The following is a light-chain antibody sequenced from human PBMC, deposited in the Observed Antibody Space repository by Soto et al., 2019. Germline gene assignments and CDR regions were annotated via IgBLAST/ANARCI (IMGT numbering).Light chain of an antibody. V-gene: IGLV3-25*02. CDR2: KDN. CDR1: ALPKKY. J-gene: IGLJ1*01. CDR3: QSADSSGTYV. Sequence: SYELTQPPSVSVSPGQTARITCSGDALPKKYAYWYQQKPGQAPVLVIYKDNERPSGIPERFSGSRSGTTVTLTISGVQAEDEADYYCQSADSSGTYVFGSGTKLTVL.